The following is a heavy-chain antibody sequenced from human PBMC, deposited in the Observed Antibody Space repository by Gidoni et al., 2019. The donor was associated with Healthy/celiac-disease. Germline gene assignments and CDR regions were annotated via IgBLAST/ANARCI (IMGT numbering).Heavy chain of an antibody. V-gene: IGHV3-23*04. Sequence: EVQLVESGGGLVQPGGSLRLSCAASGFTFSSYAMGWVRQAPGKGLGWVSAIVGSGGSTYYAASVKGRFTISRDNSKNTLYLQMNSLRAEDTAVYYCAKVRGQQLVKVSGFDYWGQGTLVTVSS. CDR1: GFTFSSYA. D-gene: IGHD6-13*01. J-gene: IGHJ4*02. CDR3: AKVRGQQLVKVSGFDY. CDR2: IVGSGGST.